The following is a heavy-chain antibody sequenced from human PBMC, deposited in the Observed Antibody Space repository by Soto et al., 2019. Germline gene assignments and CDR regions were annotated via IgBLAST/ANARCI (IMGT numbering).Heavy chain of an antibody. V-gene: IGHV3-9*01. CDR1: GFTFDDYA. D-gene: IGHD3-10*01. J-gene: IGHJ6*02. Sequence: GGSLRLSCAASGFTFDDYAMHWVRQAPGKGLEWVSGISWNSGSIGYADSVKGRFTISRDNAKNSLYLQMNSLRAEDTALYYCAKDSHGSGSYYPYYYYGMDVWGQGTTVTVSS. CDR3: AKDSHGSGSYYPYYYYGMDV. CDR2: ISWNSGSI.